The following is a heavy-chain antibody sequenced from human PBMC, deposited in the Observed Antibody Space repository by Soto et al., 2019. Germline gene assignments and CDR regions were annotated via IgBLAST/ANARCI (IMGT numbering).Heavy chain of an antibody. CDR1: GFTFNIYA. CDR3: AREDDYGYRYINYGLDV. D-gene: IGHD4-17*01. V-gene: IGHV3-30-3*01. Sequence: SLTISCAAAGFTFNIYALHLVRQAPGKGLEWVAVISFDGTKKYYSDSVKGRFTISRDNLKNTLYLQMNNLRVEDAALYFCAREDDYGYRYINYGLDVWGQGTTVTVSS. J-gene: IGHJ6*02. CDR2: ISFDGTKK.